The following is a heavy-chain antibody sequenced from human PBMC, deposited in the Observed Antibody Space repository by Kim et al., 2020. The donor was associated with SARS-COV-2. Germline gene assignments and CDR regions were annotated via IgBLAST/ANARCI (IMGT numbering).Heavy chain of an antibody. J-gene: IGHJ4*02. V-gene: IGHV4-59*01. CDR2: IYYSGST. D-gene: IGHD6-13*01. CDR3: ARGSSSWYFDY. CDR1: GGSISSYY. Sequence: SETLSLTCTVSGGSISSYYWSWIRQPPGKGLEWIGYIYYSGSTNYNPSLKSRVTISVDTSKNQFSLKLSSLTAADTAVYYCARGSSSWYFDYWGQGTLVT.